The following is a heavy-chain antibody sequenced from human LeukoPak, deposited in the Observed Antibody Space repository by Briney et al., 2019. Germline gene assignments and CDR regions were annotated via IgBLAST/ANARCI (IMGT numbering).Heavy chain of an antibody. CDR2: ISSSGSTI. CDR1: GFTSSDYY. CDR3: ARDGRFWSGYLTSSGETNAFDI. V-gene: IGHV3-11*04. D-gene: IGHD3-3*01. Sequence: GGSLRLSCAASGFTSSDYYMSWIRQAPGKGQEWVSYISSSGSTIYYADSVKGRFTISRDNAKNSLYLQMDSLRAEDTAVYYCARDGRFWSGYLTSSGETNAFDIWGQGTMVTVSS. J-gene: IGHJ3*02.